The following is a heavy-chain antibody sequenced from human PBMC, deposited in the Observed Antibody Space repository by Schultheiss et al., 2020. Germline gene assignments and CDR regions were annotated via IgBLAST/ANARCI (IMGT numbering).Heavy chain of an antibody. V-gene: IGHV1-8*01. CDR3: ARGKGWLQLGIDS. CDR1: GYTFTSYD. D-gene: IGHD5-24*01. Sequence: ASVKVSCKASGYTFTSYDIHWVRHATGKGLEWMGWLNPNSGNTGYAQQFQGRVTMTRSTSISTAYMELSSLTSEDTAVYYCARGKGWLQLGIDSWGQGTLVTVSS. J-gene: IGHJ4*02. CDR2: LNPNSGNT.